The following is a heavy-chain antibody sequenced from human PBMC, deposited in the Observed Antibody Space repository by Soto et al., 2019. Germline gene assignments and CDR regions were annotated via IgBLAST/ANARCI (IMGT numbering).Heavy chain of an antibody. CDR3: ARRVLWFGELLAWFDP. Sequence: QVQLQESGPGLVKPSETLSLTCTVSGGSISSYYWSWIRQPPGKGLEWIGYIYYSGSTNYNPSLKSRGTISVDTSKNQFSLKLSSVTAADTAVYYWARRVLWFGELLAWFDPWGQGTLVTVSS. J-gene: IGHJ5*02. CDR2: IYYSGST. CDR1: GGSISSYY. V-gene: IGHV4-59*01. D-gene: IGHD3-10*01.